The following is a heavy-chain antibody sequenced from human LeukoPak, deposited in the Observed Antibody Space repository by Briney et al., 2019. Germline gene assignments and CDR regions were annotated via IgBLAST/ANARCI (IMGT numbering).Heavy chain of an antibody. V-gene: IGHV3-30*18. Sequence: AGGSLRLSCAASGFTFSVYGMHWVRQGPGKGLEWVALISHDGGIKNYTDSVKGRFTISRDNSKNTVYLQMNSLRPEDTAVYYCAKPRGGYYFDYWGQGTLVTVSS. CDR3: AKPRGGYYFDY. D-gene: IGHD3-3*01. J-gene: IGHJ4*02. CDR2: ISHDGGIK. CDR1: GFTFSVYG.